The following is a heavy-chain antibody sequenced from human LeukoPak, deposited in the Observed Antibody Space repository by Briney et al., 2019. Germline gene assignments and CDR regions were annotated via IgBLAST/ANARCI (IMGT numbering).Heavy chain of an antibody. CDR1: GGSISSSSYY. Sequence: SETLSLTCTVSGGSISSSSYYWGWIRQPPGKGLEWIGSIYYSGSTYYNPSLKSRVTISVDTSKNQFSLKLSSVTAADTAVYYCARESGDWAQGDWFDPWGQGTLVTVSS. CDR3: ARESGDWAQGDWFDP. CDR2: IYYSGST. D-gene: IGHD3/OR15-3a*01. J-gene: IGHJ5*02. V-gene: IGHV4-39*07.